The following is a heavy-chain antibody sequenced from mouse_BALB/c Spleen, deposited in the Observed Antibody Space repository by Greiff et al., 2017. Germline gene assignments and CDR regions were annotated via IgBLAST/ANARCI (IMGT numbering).Heavy chain of an antibody. CDR1: GDSITSGY. D-gene: IGHD4-1*01. CDR3: ARWELGRRYFDY. J-gene: IGHJ2*01. CDR2: ISYSGST. V-gene: IGHV3-8*02. Sequence: VQLKQSGPSLVKPSQTLSLTCSVTGDSITSGYWNWIRKFPGNKLEYMGYISYSGSTYYNPSLKSRISITRDTSKNQYYLQLNSVTTEDTATYYCARWELGRRYFDYWGQGTTLTVSS.